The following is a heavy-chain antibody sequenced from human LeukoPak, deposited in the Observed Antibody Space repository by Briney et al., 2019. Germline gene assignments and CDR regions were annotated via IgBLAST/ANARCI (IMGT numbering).Heavy chain of an antibody. Sequence: GASVKVSCKASGYTFTGYYMHWVRQAPGQGLEWMGWINPNSGGTNYAQKFQGRVTMTRDTSISTAYMELSRLRSDDTAVYYCARDWYYYDSSGYFDYWGQGTLVTVSS. D-gene: IGHD3-22*01. V-gene: IGHV1-2*02. CDR1: GYTFTGYY. CDR2: INPNSGGT. J-gene: IGHJ4*02. CDR3: ARDWYYYDSSGYFDY.